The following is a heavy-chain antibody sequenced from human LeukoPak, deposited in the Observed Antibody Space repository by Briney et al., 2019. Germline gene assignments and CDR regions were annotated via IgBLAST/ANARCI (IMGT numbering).Heavy chain of an antibody. Sequence: MTSQTLSLTCAVSGGSISSGGYYWSWIRQHPGKGLEWIGYIYYSGSTYYNPSLKSRVTISVDTSKNQFSLKLSSVTAADTAVYYCARWVEMATPGDAFDIWGQGTMVTVSS. V-gene: IGHV4-31*11. CDR1: GGSISSGGYY. J-gene: IGHJ3*02. CDR2: IYYSGST. D-gene: IGHD5-24*01. CDR3: ARWVEMATPGDAFDI.